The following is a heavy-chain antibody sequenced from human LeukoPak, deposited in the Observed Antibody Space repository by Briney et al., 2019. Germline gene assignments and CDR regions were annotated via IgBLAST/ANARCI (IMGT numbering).Heavy chain of an antibody. CDR1: GFTFCDYA. J-gene: IGHJ4*02. D-gene: IGHD2-8*01. CDR3: TRANCVNGVCYHFDY. Sequence: PGRSLRLSCTASGFTFCDYAMSWVRQAPGKGLEGVGFIRKKGFGGTTEYAASVKGRFTISRDDSKSIAYLQMNSLKTEDTAVYYCTRANCVNGVCYHFDYWGQGTLVTVSS. V-gene: IGHV3-49*04. CDR2: IRKKGFGGTT.